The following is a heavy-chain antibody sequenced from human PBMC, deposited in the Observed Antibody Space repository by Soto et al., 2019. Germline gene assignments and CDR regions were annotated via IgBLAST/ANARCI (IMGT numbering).Heavy chain of an antibody. CDR3: AREAIYCQGAGCFSV. V-gene: IGHV3-21*01. J-gene: IGHJ4*02. CDR2: ISSDGSYI. CDR1: GFTFRNYA. Sequence: GGSLRLSCAASGFTFRNYALNWVRQAPGKGLEWLSSISSDGSYIYYPDSLMGRFTISRDNARNSLSLQMNGLRVEDTSTYYCAREAIYCQGAGCFSVWGQGTVVTVSS. D-gene: IGHD2-15*01.